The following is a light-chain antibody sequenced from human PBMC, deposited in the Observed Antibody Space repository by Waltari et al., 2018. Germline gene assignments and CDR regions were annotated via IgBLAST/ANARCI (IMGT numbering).Light chain of an antibody. CDR1: QSVSSN. Sequence: LSCRASQSVSSNLAWYQQKPGQAPRLLIYGASTRATGIPARFSGSGSGTEFTLTISSLQSEDFAVYYCQQYNNWPGFGPGTKVDIK. CDR3: QQYNNWPG. CDR2: GAS. V-gene: IGKV3-15*01. J-gene: IGKJ3*01.